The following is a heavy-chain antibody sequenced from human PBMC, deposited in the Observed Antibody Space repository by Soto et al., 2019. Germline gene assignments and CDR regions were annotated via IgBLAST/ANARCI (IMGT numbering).Heavy chain of an antibody. V-gene: IGHV4-34*01. CDR3: ARTVLLWYSSTSYWFYP. J-gene: IGHJ5*02. D-gene: IGHD6-13*01. CDR2: INHSGST. Sequence: PWETRSLTCAVCGGAFRGYYWSWIRQPPGKGLEWIGEINHSGSTNYNPSLKSRVTISVVTSKNQFSLKLSSVTAADTAVYYCARTVLLWYSSTSYWFYPRAQ. CDR1: GGAFRGYY.